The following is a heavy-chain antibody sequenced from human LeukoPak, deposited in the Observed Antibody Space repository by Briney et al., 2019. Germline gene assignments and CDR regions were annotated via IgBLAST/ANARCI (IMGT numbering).Heavy chain of an antibody. V-gene: IGHV7-4-1*02. Sequence: GASVKVSCKASGYTFTNYGLNWVRQAPGQGLEWMGWINTNTGNPTYAQGFTGRFVFSLDTSVSTAYLQISSLKADDTAVYYCARGEGEKAMVTSFDYGGRETLVTVPS. CDR2: INTNTGNP. J-gene: IGHJ4*02. CDR3: ARGEGEKAMVTSFDY. CDR1: GYTFTNYG. D-gene: IGHD5-18*01.